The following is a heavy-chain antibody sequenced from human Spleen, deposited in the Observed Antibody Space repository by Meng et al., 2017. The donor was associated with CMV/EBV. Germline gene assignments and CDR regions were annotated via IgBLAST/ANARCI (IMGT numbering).Heavy chain of an antibody. CDR3: ARDRGGYCNTTSCYLLGFLSGMDV. V-gene: IGHV4-39*07. J-gene: IGHJ6*02. CDR1: GGSISRTSHH. CDR2: INYSGST. Sequence: ESLKISCTVSGGSISRTSHHWGWIRQPPGKGLEWIGEINYSGSTNHNPSLKSRVTMSADTSKNLFSLKLSSVTAADTAVYYCARDRGGYCNTTSCYLLGFLSGMDVWGQGTTGTVSS. D-gene: IGHD2-2*01.